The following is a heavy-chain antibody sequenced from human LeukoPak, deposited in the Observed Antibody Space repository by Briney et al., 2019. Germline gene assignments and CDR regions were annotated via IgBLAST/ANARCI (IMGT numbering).Heavy chain of an antibody. J-gene: IGHJ6*02. CDR3: ARDRVGDFWSGFDYYYGMDV. CDR1: GGSISSSSYY. CDR2: IYYSGST. D-gene: IGHD3-3*01. Sequence: SETLSLTCTVSGGSISSSSYYWSWIRQPPGKGLEWIGYIYYSGSTNYNPSLKSRVTISVDTSKNQFSLKLSSVSAADTAVYYCARDRVGDFWSGFDYYYGMDVWGQGTTVTVSS. V-gene: IGHV4-61*01.